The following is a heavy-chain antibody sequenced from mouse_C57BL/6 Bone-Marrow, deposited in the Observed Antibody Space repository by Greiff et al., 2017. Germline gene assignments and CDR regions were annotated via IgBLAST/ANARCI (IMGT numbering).Heavy chain of an antibody. Sequence: VQLQQPGAELVMPGASVKLSCKASGYTFTSYWMHWVQQRPGQGLEWIGEIDPSDSYTNYNQKFKGKSTLTVDKSSSTAYMQLSSLTSEDSAVYYCATEWFAYWGQGTLVTVSA. J-gene: IGHJ3*01. V-gene: IGHV1-69*01. CDR2: IDPSDSYT. CDR3: ATEWFAY. CDR1: GYTFTSYW.